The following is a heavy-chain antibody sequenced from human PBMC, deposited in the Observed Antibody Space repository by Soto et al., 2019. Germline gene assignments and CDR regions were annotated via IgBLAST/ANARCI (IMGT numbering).Heavy chain of an antibody. CDR2: IRYSGSS. Sequence: SETLSLTCTVSGASLTSYSWSWIRQPPGKGLEWIGYIRYSGSSGYNPSLKSRVTISLDTSKNHFSLNLSSVTAADTAVYYCAAAHDYFIDYWGQGIPVTVSS. CDR1: GASLTSYS. J-gene: IGHJ4*02. D-gene: IGHD4-17*01. V-gene: IGHV4-59*01. CDR3: AAAHDYFIDY.